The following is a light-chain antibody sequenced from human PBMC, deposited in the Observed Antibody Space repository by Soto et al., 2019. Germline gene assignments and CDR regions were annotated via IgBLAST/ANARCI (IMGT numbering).Light chain of an antibody. V-gene: IGLV2-14*01. CDR2: DVT. Sequence: QSVLTQPASVSGSPGQSITISCTGTSSDVGGYIYVSWYQQHPGKAPKLMIYDVTSRPSGVSYRFSGSKSGNTASLTISGLQAQDEADYYCSSYTTSSYYVLGNGTKVTVL. CDR1: SSDVGGYIY. CDR3: SSYTTSSYYV. J-gene: IGLJ1*01.